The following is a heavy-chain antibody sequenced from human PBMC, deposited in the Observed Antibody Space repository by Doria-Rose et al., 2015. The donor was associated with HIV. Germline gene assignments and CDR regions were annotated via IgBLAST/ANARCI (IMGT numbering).Heavy chain of an antibody. CDR2: IFYTGST. D-gene: IGHD1-26*01. J-gene: IGHJ4*02. CDR1: GGSISHYY. CDR3: ARVLSGTYDY. Sequence: QVQLQESGPGLVKPSETLSLTCSVSGGSISHYYWSWIRQPPGKGLEYIGDIFYTGSTNYSPSLKSRVSISIDTSKNKFSPRLSSVTAADTPVYYCARVLSGTYDYWGQGTLVTVSS. V-gene: IGHV4-59*01.